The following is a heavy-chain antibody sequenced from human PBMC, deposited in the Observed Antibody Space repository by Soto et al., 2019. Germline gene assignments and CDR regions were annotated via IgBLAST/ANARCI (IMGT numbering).Heavy chain of an antibody. CDR3: ARDRNYYDSSGYYHPYGMDV. CDR1: GGSISSYY. V-gene: IGHV4-59*01. D-gene: IGHD3-22*01. J-gene: IGHJ6*02. Sequence: SETLSLTCTVSGGSISSYYWSWIRQPPGKGLEWIGYIYYSGSTNYNPSLKSRVTISVDTSKNQFSLKLSSVTAADTAVYYCARDRNYYDSSGYYHPYGMDVWGQGTTVTV. CDR2: IYYSGST.